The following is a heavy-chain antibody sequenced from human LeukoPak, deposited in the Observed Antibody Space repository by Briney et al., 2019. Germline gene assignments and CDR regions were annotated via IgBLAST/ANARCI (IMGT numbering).Heavy chain of an antibody. CDR2: ISYDGSNK. J-gene: IGHJ4*02. Sequence: GGSLRLSCAASGFTFSSYGMHWVRQAPGKGLEWVAVISYDGSNKYYADSVKGRFTISRDNSKNTLYLQMNSLRAEDTAVYYCAKARGRYGDFDYWGQGTLVTVSS. CDR1: GFTFSSYG. CDR3: AKARGRYGDFDY. V-gene: IGHV3-30*18. D-gene: IGHD1-26*01.